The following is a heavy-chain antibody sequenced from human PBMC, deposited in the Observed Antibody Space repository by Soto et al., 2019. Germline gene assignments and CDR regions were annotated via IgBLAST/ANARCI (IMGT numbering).Heavy chain of an antibody. CDR3: ARAYGDPNYYYGMDV. CDR1: GYTFTTYT. CDR2: IIAGNGNT. D-gene: IGHD4-17*01. J-gene: IGHJ6*02. Sequence: GASVKVTCKASGYTFTTYTMRWVRQAPGQRPEWMGWIIAGNGNTKYSEKFQGRVTITRDTSASTAHMEVSSLRTEDTAVYYCARAYGDPNYYYGMDVWGQGTTVTVSS. V-gene: IGHV1-3*01.